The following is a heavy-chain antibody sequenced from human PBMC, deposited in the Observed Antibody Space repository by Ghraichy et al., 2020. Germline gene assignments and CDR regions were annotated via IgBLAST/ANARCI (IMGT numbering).Heavy chain of an antibody. V-gene: IGHV3-30*03. CDR2: ISYDGTNK. CDR1: GLTFSSYG. J-gene: IGHJ6*02. Sequence: GGSLRLSCGASGLTFSSYGIHWVRQAPGKGLEWVAVISYDGTNKYYADFVKGRFTISRDNSKNTLYLQMNSLRAEDTAVYYCALESYYYYGMDVWGQGTTVTVSS. CDR3: ALESYYYYGMDV. D-gene: IGHD3-3*01.